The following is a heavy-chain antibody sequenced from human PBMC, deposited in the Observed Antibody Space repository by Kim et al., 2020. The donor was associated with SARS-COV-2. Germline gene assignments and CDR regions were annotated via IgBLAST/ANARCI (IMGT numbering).Heavy chain of an antibody. CDR3: AGWVGSLSS. CDR2: ISPDGSEQ. D-gene: IGHD6-25*01. CDR1: GFTFSGAC. Sequence: GGSLRLSCAASGFTFSGACMSWVRQAAGKGLEWVAHISPDGSEQYYVDSVKGRFTISKDNTRNFLFLQMNSLRAEDTAVYHCAGWVGSLSSWGQGTLVTVSS. V-gene: IGHV3-7*04. J-gene: IGHJ5*02.